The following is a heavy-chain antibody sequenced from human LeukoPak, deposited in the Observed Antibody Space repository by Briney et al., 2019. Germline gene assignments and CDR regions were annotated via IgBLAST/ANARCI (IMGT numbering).Heavy chain of an antibody. CDR1: GYTFTSYG. V-gene: IGHV1-18*01. D-gene: IGHD3-16*02. CDR3: ARVGDMITFGGVIVPNWFDP. J-gene: IGHJ5*02. Sequence: ASVKVSCKASGYTFTSYGISWVRQAPGQGLEWMGWISDYNGNTNYAQMLQGRVTMTTDTSTSTAYMELRSLRSDDTAVYYCARVGDMITFGGVIVPNWFDPWGQGTLVTVSS. CDR2: ISDYNGNT.